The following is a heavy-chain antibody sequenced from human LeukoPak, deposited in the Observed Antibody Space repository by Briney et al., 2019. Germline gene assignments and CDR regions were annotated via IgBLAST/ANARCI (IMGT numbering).Heavy chain of an antibody. Sequence: GGSLRLSCAASGFTVSSNYMSWVRQAPRKGLEWVSVIYSGGSTYYADSVKGRFTISTDNSKNTLYLQMNSLRVEDTAVYYCARVDPTVPGVVDWGQGTLVTVSS. V-gene: IGHV3-53*01. CDR1: GFTVSSNY. J-gene: IGHJ4*02. D-gene: IGHD3-10*01. CDR3: ARVDPTVPGVVD. CDR2: IYSGGST.